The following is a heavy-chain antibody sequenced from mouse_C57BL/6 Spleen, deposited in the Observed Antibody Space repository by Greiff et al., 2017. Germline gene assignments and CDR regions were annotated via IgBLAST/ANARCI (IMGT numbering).Heavy chain of an antibody. V-gene: IGHV1-81*01. D-gene: IGHD1-1*01. CDR3: ARSIITTVVEGYYYAMDY. J-gene: IGHJ4*01. CDR2: IYPRSGNT. Sequence: QVQLQQSGAELARPGASVKLSCKASGYTFTSYGISWVKQRTGQGLEWIGEIYPRSGNTYYNEKFKGKATLTADKSSSTAYMELPSLTSEDSAVYFCARSIITTVVEGYYYAMDYWGQGTSVTVSS. CDR1: GYTFTSYG.